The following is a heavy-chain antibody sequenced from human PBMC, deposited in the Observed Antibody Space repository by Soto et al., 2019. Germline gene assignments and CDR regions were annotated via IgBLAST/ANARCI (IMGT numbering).Heavy chain of an antibody. CDR1: GFTFSSYS. D-gene: IGHD5-12*01. CDR3: ARDRGEYSGYDWGDFDY. J-gene: IGHJ4*02. V-gene: IGHV3-21*01. CDR2: ISSSSSYI. Sequence: EVQLVESGGGLVKPGGSLRLSCAASGFTFSSYSMNWVRQAPGKGLEWVSSISSSSSYIYYADSVKGRFTISRDNAKXXXXXXXXXXXXXXTXXYXCARDRGEYSGYDWGDFDYWGQGTLVTVSS.